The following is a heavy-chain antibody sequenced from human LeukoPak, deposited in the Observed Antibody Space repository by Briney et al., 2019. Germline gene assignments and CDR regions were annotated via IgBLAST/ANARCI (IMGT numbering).Heavy chain of an antibody. CDR1: GGTFSSYA. Sequence: SVKVSCKASGGTFSSYAISWVRQAPGQGLEWMGGIIPTFGTANYAQKFQGRVTITTDESTSTAYMELSSLRSEDAAVYYCARFDAYYYDSSGYYWAEYFQHWGQGTLVTVSS. CDR2: IIPTFGTA. CDR3: ARFDAYYYDSSGYYWAEYFQH. V-gene: IGHV1-69*05. D-gene: IGHD3-22*01. J-gene: IGHJ1*01.